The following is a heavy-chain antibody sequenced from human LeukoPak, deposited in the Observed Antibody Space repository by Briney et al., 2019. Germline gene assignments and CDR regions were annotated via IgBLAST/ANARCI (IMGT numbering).Heavy chain of an antibody. Sequence: GGSLRLSCAASGFTFSSYAMHWVRQAPGKGLEWVAVISYDGSNKYYADSVKGRFTISRDNSKNTLYLQMNSLRAEDTAVYYCARAGYDFWSGYRVYYFDYWGQGTLVTVSS. CDR3: ARAGYDFWSGYRVYYFDY. J-gene: IGHJ4*02. D-gene: IGHD3-3*01. V-gene: IGHV3-30-3*01. CDR2: ISYDGSNK. CDR1: GFTFSSYA.